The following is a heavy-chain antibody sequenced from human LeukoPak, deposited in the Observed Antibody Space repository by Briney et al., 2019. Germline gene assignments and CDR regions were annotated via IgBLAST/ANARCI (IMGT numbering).Heavy chain of an antibody. V-gene: IGHV1-2*06. CDR3: ARLGLHGSGTYYFFDY. CDR2: IDPNTGDT. J-gene: IGHJ4*02. Sequence: ASVKVSCEASGQSLTGYFIHWVRQAPGQGLEWVGRIDPNTGDTIYAQNFQGRVTVTSATSISTAYMELSRLTSDDTAVYFCARLGLHGSGTYYFFDYWGQGTLVTVSS. CDR1: GQSLTGYF. D-gene: IGHD3-10*01.